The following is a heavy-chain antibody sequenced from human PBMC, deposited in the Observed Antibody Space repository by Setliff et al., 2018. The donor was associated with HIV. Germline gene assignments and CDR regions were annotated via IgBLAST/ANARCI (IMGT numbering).Heavy chain of an antibody. CDR2: INHSGST. CDR1: GGSFSAYH. D-gene: IGHD3-3*01. Sequence: SETLSLTCAVYGGSFSAYHWSWIRQTPGKGLEWLGEINHSGSTAYNLALESRVSMSIDTSKNQFSLKLTSVTAADTAIYYCARGRDYTGSWIRPFYLDFWGHGKLVTVSS. CDR3: ARGRDYTGSWIRPFYLDF. J-gene: IGHJ4*01. V-gene: IGHV4-34*01.